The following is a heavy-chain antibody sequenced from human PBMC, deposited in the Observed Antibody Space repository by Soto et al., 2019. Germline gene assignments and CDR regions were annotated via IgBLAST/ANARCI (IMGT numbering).Heavy chain of an antibody. CDR1: GFSVRTNY. Sequence: GGSLRLSCAAPGFSVRTNYMSWVRQAPGKGLDWVSVFESGGSIYYADSVKGRFIISRDYAKNTVDLQMRDLRPEDTALYFCATWHLREHAYDIWGQGTMVTVSS. D-gene: IGHD5-12*01. CDR2: FESGGSI. J-gene: IGHJ3*02. V-gene: IGHV3-53*01. CDR3: ATWHLREHAYDI.